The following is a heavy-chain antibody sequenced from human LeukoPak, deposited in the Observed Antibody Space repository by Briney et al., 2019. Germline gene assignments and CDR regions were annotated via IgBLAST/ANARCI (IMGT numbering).Heavy chain of an antibody. J-gene: IGHJ6*02. CDR1: GFTFSSYG. D-gene: IGHD2-15*01. CDR3: ARDNIVVVVDYYYYGMDV. Sequence: PGGSLRLSCAASGFTFSSYGMHWVRQAPGKGLEWVAVIWYDGSNKYYADSVKGRLTISRDNSKNTLYLQMNSLRAEDTAVYYCARDNIVVVVDYYYYGMDVWGQGTTVTVSS. V-gene: IGHV3-33*01. CDR2: IWYDGSNK.